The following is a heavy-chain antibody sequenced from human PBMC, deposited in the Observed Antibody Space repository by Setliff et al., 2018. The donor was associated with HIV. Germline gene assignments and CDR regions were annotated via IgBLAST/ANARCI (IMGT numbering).Heavy chain of an antibody. CDR1: GETFNDYF. D-gene: IGHD3-3*01. Sequence: SETLSLTCAVYGETFNDYFWTWIRQSPGKGLEWIGELNHSGNINQNPSLKSGFTLSVDTSKNQFSLRLNSVTAADTAVYYCAKVVVRSRFSEWSPSRDYSYYYMDVWGKGTTVTVSS. CDR3: AKVVVRSRFSEWSPSRDYSYYYMDV. J-gene: IGHJ6*03. V-gene: IGHV4-34*01. CDR2: LNHSGNI.